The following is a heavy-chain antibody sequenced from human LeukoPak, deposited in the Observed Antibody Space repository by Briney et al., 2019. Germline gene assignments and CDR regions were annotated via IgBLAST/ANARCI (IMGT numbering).Heavy chain of an antibody. Sequence: SETLSLTCTVSGGSISSSSYYWGWIRQPPGKGLEWIGSIYYSGSTYYNPSLKSRVAISVDTSKNQFSLKLSSVTAADTAVYYCARDPGIPNWFDPWGQGTLVTVSS. J-gene: IGHJ5*02. CDR3: ARDPGIPNWFDP. V-gene: IGHV4-39*07. CDR2: IYYSGST. CDR1: GGSISSSSYY. D-gene: IGHD6-13*01.